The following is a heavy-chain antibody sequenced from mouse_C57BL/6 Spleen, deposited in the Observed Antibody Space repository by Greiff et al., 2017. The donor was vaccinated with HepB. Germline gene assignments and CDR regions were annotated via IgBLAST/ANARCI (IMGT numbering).Heavy chain of an antibody. CDR1: GYTFTSYW. J-gene: IGHJ3*01. V-gene: IGHV1-55*01. Sequence: VQLQQPGAELVKPGASVKMSCKASGYTFTSYWITWVKQRPGQGLEWIGDIYPGSGSTNYNEKFKSKATLTVDTSSSTAYMQLSSLTSEDSAVYYCARGRLRQVAWFAYWGQGTLVTVSA. CDR3: ARGRLRQVAWFAY. D-gene: IGHD2-4*01. CDR2: IYPGSGST.